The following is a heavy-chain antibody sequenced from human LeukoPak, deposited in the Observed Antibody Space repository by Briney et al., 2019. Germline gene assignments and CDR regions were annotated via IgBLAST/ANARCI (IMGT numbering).Heavy chain of an antibody. V-gene: IGHV4-59*08. CDR1: GGSISSYY. Sequence: SETLSLTCTVSGGSISSYYWSWVRQPPGKGLEWIGFVYYTGSTNYSPSLKSRVTISVDTSKNQFSLKLSSVTAADTAVYYCARGWELLGYFDLWGRGTLVTVSS. CDR3: ARGWELLGYFDL. J-gene: IGHJ2*01. CDR2: VYYTGST. D-gene: IGHD1-26*01.